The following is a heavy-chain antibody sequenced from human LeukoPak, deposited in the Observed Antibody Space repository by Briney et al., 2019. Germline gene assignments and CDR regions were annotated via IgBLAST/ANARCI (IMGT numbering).Heavy chain of an antibody. Sequence: GGPLRLSCAASGFTFSDYYMSWIRQAPGKGLEWVSYISSSSSYTNYADSVKGRFTISRDNAKNSLYLQRNSLRAEDTAVYYCARGRDYGDPGDYWGQGTLVTVSS. CDR1: GFTFSDYY. V-gene: IGHV3-11*06. J-gene: IGHJ4*02. D-gene: IGHD4-17*01. CDR2: ISSSSSYT. CDR3: ARGRDYGDPGDY.